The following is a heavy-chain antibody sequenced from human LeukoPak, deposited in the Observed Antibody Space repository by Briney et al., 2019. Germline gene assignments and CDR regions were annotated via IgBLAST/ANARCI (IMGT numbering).Heavy chain of an antibody. V-gene: IGHV3-23*01. CDR2: ISGTGYTT. CDR3: AKVLGMYGSSGYAWYFDH. D-gene: IGHD6-25*01. CDR1: GFTFSSYA. Sequence: PGGSLRLSCVASGFTFSSYAMTWVRQAPGKGLEWVSIISGTGYTTYYADSVKGRFTISRDNSQNTLYLQMNSLRAEDTAVYYCAKVLGMYGSSGYAWYFDHWGQGTLVTVSS. J-gene: IGHJ4*02.